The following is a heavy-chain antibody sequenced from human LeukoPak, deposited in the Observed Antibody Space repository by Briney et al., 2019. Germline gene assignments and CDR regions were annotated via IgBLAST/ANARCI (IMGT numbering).Heavy chain of an antibody. CDR1: GFTFGDFA. CDR3: AKDISPSYDSSGYLGHDAFDV. Sequence: PGRSLRLSCASSGFTFGDFAMHWVRQAPGKGLEWVAGLGWNGGSIGYADCVKGRFTISRENARNSLYLQMNSLRAEDTALYYCAKDISPSYDSSGYLGHDAFDVWGQGTMVTVSS. CDR2: LGWNGGSI. D-gene: IGHD3-22*01. J-gene: IGHJ3*01. V-gene: IGHV3-9*01.